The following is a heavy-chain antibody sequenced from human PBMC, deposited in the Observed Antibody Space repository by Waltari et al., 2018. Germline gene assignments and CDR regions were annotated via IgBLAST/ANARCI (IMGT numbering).Heavy chain of an antibody. J-gene: IGHJ6*03. CDR2: ISSSSSYI. CDR3: ARDLEPDYYYYMDV. Sequence: EVQLVESGGGLVKPGGSLRLSCAASGFTFSSYSMNWVRQDPGKGLEWVSSISSSSSYIYYADSVTGRFTISRDNAKNSLYLQMNSLRAEDTAVYYCARDLEPDYYYYMDVWGKGTTVTISS. D-gene: IGHD1-1*01. V-gene: IGHV3-21*01. CDR1: GFTFSSYS.